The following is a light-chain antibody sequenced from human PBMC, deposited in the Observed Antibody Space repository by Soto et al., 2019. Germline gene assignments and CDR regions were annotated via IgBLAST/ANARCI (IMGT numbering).Light chain of an antibody. CDR3: SSYTSSSTDVV. J-gene: IGLJ2*01. CDR2: EVS. V-gene: IGLV2-14*01. Sequence: QSALTQPASVSGSPGQSITISCTKTSGDDGGYNSVSWYQQHPGKAPQLLIYEVSHRPSGVSDRFSGSKSGNTASLTISWLQAEDEAEYCCSSYTSSSTDVVFGGGTKLTVL. CDR1: SGDDGGYNS.